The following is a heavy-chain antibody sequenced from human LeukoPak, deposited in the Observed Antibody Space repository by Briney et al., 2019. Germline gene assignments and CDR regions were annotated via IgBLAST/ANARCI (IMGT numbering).Heavy chain of an antibody. D-gene: IGHD1-26*01. CDR3: ARSVYPRENWFDP. Sequence: AASVQVSCKASGYIFTSYYMHWVRQAPGQGLEWMGIINPSGGSTSYAQKFQGRVTMTRDMSTSTVYMELSSLRSEDTAVYYCARSVYPRENWFDPWGQGTLVTVSS. V-gene: IGHV1-46*01. J-gene: IGHJ5*02. CDR1: GYIFTSYY. CDR2: INPSGGST.